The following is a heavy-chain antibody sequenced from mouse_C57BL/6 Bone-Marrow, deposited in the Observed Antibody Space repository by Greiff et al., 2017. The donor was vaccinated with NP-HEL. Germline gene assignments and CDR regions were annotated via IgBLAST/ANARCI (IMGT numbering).Heavy chain of an antibody. CDR3: TKVYYYGSSYSAWFAY. D-gene: IGHD1-1*01. CDR2: IDPETGGT. V-gene: IGHV1-15*01. CDR1: GYTFTDYE. J-gene: IGHJ3*01. Sequence: VQLQQSGAELVRPGASVTLSCKASGYTFTDYEMHWVKQTPVHGLEWIGAIDPETGGTAYNQKFKGKAILTADQSSSTAYMELRSLTSEDSAVYYCTKVYYYGSSYSAWFAYWGQGTLVTVSA.